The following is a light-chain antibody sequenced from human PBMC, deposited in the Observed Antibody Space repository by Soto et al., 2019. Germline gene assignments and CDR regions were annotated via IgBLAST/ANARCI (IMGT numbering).Light chain of an antibody. CDR1: QSVSSSY. CDR2: GAS. Sequence: EIVLTQSPGTLSLSPGERATLSCRASQSVSSSYLAWYQQKPGQAPRLLIYGASSRATGIPDRFSGSGSGTDFTLNISRLETEDFAVYYCQQYGSSPPMYTFGQGTKLEIK. J-gene: IGKJ2*01. V-gene: IGKV3-20*01. CDR3: QQYGSSPPMYT.